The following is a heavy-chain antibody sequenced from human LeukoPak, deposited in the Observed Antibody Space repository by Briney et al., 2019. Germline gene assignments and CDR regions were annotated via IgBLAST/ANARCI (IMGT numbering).Heavy chain of an antibody. Sequence: GGSLRLSCAASGFTFSDYYMSWIRQAPGKGLEWVAYISSSSSTIYYADSVKGRFTISRDNAKISLYLQMNSLRAEDTAVYYCWRRCSSTSCYEETDAFDIWGQGTMVTVSS. J-gene: IGHJ3*02. V-gene: IGHV3-11*04. D-gene: IGHD2-2*01. CDR1: GFTFSDYY. CDR2: ISSSSSTI. CDR3: WRRCSSTSCYEETDAFDI.